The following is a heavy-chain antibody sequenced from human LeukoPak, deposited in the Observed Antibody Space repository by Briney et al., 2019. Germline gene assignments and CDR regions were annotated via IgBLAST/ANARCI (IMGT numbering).Heavy chain of an antibody. D-gene: IGHD3-9*01. V-gene: IGHV3-23*01. CDR3: HGSYFDWLLNFDY. J-gene: IGHJ4*02. CDR2: ISDSGRST. Sequence: AGGSLRLSCAASGFTFSNYAMTWVRQAPGKGLEWVSVISDSGRSTFYADSVKGRFTISRDNSKNTLFLQMNSLRVEDTAIYYCHGSYFDWLLNFDYWGQGTLVTVSS. CDR1: GFTFSNYA.